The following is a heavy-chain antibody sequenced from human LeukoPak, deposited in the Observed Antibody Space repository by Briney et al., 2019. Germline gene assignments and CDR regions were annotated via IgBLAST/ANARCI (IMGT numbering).Heavy chain of an antibody. D-gene: IGHD2-15*01. Sequence: GESLKISCKGSGYSFTSYWIGWVRQMPGKGLEWMGIIYPGDSDTRYSPSFQGQVTISADKSISTAYLQWSSLKASDTAMYYCARGRGLCSGGSCYSSPFDYWGQGTLVTASS. CDR3: ARGRGLCSGGSCYSSPFDY. J-gene: IGHJ4*02. CDR1: GYSFTSYW. V-gene: IGHV5-51*01. CDR2: IYPGDSDT.